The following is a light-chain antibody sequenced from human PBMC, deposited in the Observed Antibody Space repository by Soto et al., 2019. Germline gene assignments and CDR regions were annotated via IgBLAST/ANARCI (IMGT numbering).Light chain of an antibody. CDR3: AAWDDSLNGPGV. J-gene: IGLJ3*02. Sequence: QSVLTQPPSASGTPGQRVTISCSGSSSNIGTNYVYWYQQLPGTAPKLLIYSNNQRPSGVPDRFSGSESGTSASLAISGLRSEDEADYFCAAWDDSLNGPGVFGGGTKLTVL. V-gene: IGLV1-47*01. CDR2: SNN. CDR1: SSNIGTNY.